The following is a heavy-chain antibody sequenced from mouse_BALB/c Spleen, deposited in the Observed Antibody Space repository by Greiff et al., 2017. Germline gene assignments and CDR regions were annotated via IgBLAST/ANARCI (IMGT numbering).Heavy chain of an antibody. D-gene: IGHD2-4*01. V-gene: IGHV3-2*02. CDR1: GYSITSDYA. Sequence: EVKLMESGPGLVKPSQSLSLTCTVTGYSITSDYAWNWIRQFPGNKLEWMGYISYSGSTSYNPSLKSRISITRDTSKNQFFLQLNSVTTEDTATYYCARFTMIKGFDYWGQGTTLTVSS. J-gene: IGHJ2*01. CDR3: ARFTMIKGFDY. CDR2: ISYSGST.